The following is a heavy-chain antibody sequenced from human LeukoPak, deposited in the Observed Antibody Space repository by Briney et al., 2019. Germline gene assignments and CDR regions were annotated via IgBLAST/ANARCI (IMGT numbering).Heavy chain of an antibody. CDR1: GYTFTGFY. CDR3: AREIDCSSTSCQDY. D-gene: IGHD2-2*01. V-gene: IGHV7-4-1*02. Sequence: ASVKVSCKASGYTFTGFYLHWVRQAPGQGLEWMGWINTNTGNPTYAQGFTGRFVFSLDTSVSTAYLQISSLKAEDTAVYYCAREIDCSSTSCQDYWGQGTLVTVSS. CDR2: INTNTGNP. J-gene: IGHJ4*02.